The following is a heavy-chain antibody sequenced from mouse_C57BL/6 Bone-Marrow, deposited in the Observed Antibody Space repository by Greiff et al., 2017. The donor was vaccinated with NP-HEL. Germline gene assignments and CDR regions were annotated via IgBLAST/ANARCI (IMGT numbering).Heavy chain of an antibody. CDR2: INPSTGGT. J-gene: IGHJ4*01. CDR3: ARRPDAMDY. V-gene: IGHV1-42*01. CDR1: GYSFTGYY. Sequence: EVQLQQSGPELVKPGASVKISCKASGYSFTGYYMNWVKQSPEKSLEWIGEINPSTGGTTYNQKFKAKATLTVDKSSSTAYMQLKSLTSEDSAVYYCARRPDAMDYWGQGTSVTVSS.